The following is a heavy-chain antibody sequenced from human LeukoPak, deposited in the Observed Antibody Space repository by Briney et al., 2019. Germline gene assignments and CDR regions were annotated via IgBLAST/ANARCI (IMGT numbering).Heavy chain of an antibody. Sequence: PSQTLSLTCAVSGGSISSGGYSWSWIRQPPGKGLEWIGYIYYSGSTYYNPSLKSRVTISVDTSKNQFSLKLSSVTAADTAVYYCARSYYGDYLRNWFDPWGQGTLVTVSS. V-gene: IGHV4-30-4*07. J-gene: IGHJ5*02. CDR2: IYYSGST. CDR1: GGSISSGGYS. D-gene: IGHD4-17*01. CDR3: ARSYYGDYLRNWFDP.